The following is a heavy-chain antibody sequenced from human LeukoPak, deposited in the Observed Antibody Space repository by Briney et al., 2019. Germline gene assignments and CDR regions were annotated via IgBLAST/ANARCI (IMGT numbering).Heavy chain of an antibody. CDR3: ARDRRTSGSYDY. CDR1: GFTFSSYA. D-gene: IGHD1-26*01. CDR2: ISYDGSNK. Sequence: HPGRSLRLSCAASGFTFSSYAMHWVRQAPGKGLEWVAVISYDGSNKYYADSVKGRFTISRDNSKNTLYLQMNSLRAEDTAVYYCARDRRTSGSYDYWGQGTLVTVSS. V-gene: IGHV3-30-3*01. J-gene: IGHJ4*02.